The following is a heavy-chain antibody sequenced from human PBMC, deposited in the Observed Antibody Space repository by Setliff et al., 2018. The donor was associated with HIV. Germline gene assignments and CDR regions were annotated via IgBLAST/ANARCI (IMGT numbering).Heavy chain of an antibody. CDR1: GGSISSGGYY. J-gene: IGHJ3*02. CDR2: IYYSGST. CDR3: ARTVPYSSNQDAFDI. V-gene: IGHV4-31*03. Sequence: TLSLTCTVSGGSISSGGYYWSWIRQHPGKGLEWIGYIYYSGSTYYTPSLKSRVTMSIDTSKNQLSLNLDSVTAVDTAVYYCARTVPYSSNQDAFDIWGQGTMVTVSS. D-gene: IGHD4-4*01.